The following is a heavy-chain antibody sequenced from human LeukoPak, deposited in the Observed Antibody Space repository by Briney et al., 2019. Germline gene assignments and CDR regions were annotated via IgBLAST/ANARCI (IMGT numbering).Heavy chain of an antibody. J-gene: IGHJ4*02. Sequence: ASVKVSCKASGYTFTSYYMHWVRQAPGQGLEWMGWVNPKSGNTGYKQKFQARVTITRDTSITTAYMELSSLTSDDTAVYFCARGLPLGYCTYGVCYPPKHFDFWGQGTLVTVSS. CDR2: VNPKSGNT. CDR1: GYTFTSYY. V-gene: IGHV1-8*03. CDR3: ARGLPLGYCTYGVCYPPKHFDF. D-gene: IGHD2-8*01.